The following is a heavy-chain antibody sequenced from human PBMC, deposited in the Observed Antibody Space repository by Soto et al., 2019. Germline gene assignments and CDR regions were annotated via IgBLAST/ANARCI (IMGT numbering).Heavy chain of an antibody. CDR1: GGTFSSYA. CDR2: IIPIFGTA. CDR3: ASSKGANYDFWSGAYYYYGMDV. Sequence: GASVKVSCKASGGTFSSYAISWVRQAPGQGLEWMGGIIPIFGTANYAQKFQGRVTITAGKSTSTAYMELSSLRSEDTAVYYCASSKGANYDFWSGAYYYYGMDVWGQGTTVTVSS. D-gene: IGHD3-3*01. V-gene: IGHV1-69*06. J-gene: IGHJ6*02.